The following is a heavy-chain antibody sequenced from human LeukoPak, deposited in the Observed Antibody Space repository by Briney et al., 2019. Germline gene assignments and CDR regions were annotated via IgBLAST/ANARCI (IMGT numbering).Heavy chain of an antibody. Sequence: GGSLRLSCAASGFTFNSYDMSWVRQAPGRGLEWVSAITESGGNTYYADSVKGRFTISRDNSKNTLYMQMNSLRAEDTAVYYCARASAAGYDFWSGYPTDAFDIWGQGTMVTVSS. V-gene: IGHV3-23*01. J-gene: IGHJ3*02. CDR2: ITESGGNT. CDR1: GFTFNSYD. CDR3: ARASAAGYDFWSGYPTDAFDI. D-gene: IGHD3-3*01.